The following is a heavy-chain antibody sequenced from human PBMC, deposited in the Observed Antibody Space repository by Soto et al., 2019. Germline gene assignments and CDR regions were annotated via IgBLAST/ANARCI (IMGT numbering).Heavy chain of an antibody. Sequence: WASVKVSCKASGYTFTSYYMHWVRQAPGQGLEWMGIINPSGGSTSYAQKFQGRVTMTRDTSTSTVYMELSSLRSEDTAVYYCARDAGFYGSGSLPYFDYWGQGTLVTVSS. CDR1: GYTFTSYY. CDR2: INPSGGST. CDR3: ARDAGFYGSGSLPYFDY. J-gene: IGHJ4*02. V-gene: IGHV1-46*01. D-gene: IGHD3-10*01.